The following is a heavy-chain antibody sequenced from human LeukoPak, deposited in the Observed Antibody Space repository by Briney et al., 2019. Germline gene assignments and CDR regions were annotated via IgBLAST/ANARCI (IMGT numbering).Heavy chain of an antibody. V-gene: IGHV3-53*01. CDR2: IYSGGGI. Sequence: GGSLRLSCAASGFTVSSNYMNWVRQAPGKGLEWVSVIYSGGGIYYADSVKGRFTISRDSSKNTLYLQMNSLRAEDTAVYYCARAKYCSGGSCYADYWGQGTLVTVSS. J-gene: IGHJ4*02. CDR1: GFTVSSNY. D-gene: IGHD2-15*01. CDR3: ARAKYCSGGSCYADY.